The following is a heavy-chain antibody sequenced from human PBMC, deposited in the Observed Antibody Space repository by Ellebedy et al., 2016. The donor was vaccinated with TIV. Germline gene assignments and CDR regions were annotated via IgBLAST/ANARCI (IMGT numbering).Heavy chain of an antibody. CDR1: GFTFSTYY. V-gene: IGHV3-7*01. CDR3: ARELDGYDF. CDR2: IKDDGSEE. Sequence: PGGSLRLSCAASGFTFSTYYMGWVRQAPGKGLEWVANIKDDGSEEYYVDSMKGRFTVSRDNARNVVYLQMNSLRSDDTALYYCARELDGYDFWGQGTLVTVSS. J-gene: IGHJ3*01.